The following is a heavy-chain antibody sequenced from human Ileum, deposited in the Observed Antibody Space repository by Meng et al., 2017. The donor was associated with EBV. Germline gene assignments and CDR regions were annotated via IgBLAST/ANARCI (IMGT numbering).Heavy chain of an antibody. CDR3: ARHHHSPTFDY. Sequence: RPLQESGPGLVKLSGTLSLTCIVSGGSISSSSYYWAWIRQPPGEGLEWIGSVVYSGTTYYTSSLKSRVSISVDTSKNQFSLKLSSVTAADTAVYYCARHHHSPTFDYWGQGTLVTVSS. CDR1: GGSISSSSYY. D-gene: IGHD1-14*01. CDR2: VVYSGTT. J-gene: IGHJ4*02. V-gene: IGHV4-39*01.